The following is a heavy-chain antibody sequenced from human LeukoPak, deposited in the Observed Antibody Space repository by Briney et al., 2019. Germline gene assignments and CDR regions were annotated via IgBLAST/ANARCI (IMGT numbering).Heavy chain of an antibody. CDR2: SNPNSGGT. V-gene: IGHV1-18*01. CDR3: ARMGSGSYSNLPYYYYGMDV. Sequence: ASVKVSCKASGGTFSSYAISWVRQAPGQGLEWMGWSNPNSGGTNYTQKLQGRVTMTTDTSTSTAYMELRSLRSDDTAVYYCARMGSGSYSNLPYYYYGMDVWGQGTTVTVSS. J-gene: IGHJ6*02. D-gene: IGHD3-10*01. CDR1: GGTFSSYA.